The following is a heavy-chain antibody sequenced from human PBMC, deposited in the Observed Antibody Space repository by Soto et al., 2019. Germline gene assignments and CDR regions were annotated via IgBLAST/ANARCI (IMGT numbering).Heavy chain of an antibody. CDR1: GDSVSSNSAA. CDR2: TYYRSKWYN. V-gene: IGHV6-1*01. CDR3: ARGSTCTDYYYYYALDV. D-gene: IGHD6-13*01. Sequence: SQTLSLTCAISGDSVSSNSAAWNWIRQSPSRGLEWLGRTYYRSKWYNDYAVSVKSRITINPDTSKNQFSLQLNSVTPEDTAVYYCARGSTCTDYYYYYALDVWGQGTTGTAP. J-gene: IGHJ6*02.